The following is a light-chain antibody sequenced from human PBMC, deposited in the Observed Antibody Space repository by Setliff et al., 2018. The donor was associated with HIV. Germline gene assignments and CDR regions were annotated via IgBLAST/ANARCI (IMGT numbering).Light chain of an antibody. CDR2: EVS. V-gene: IGLV2-18*02. CDR3: SSSTSSSTPYV. J-gene: IGLJ1*01. CDR1: SSDVGSYNR. Sequence: ALTQPPSVSGSPGQSVTISCTGTSSDVGSYNRVSWYQQPPGTAPKLMIYEVSNRPSGVPDRFSGSKSGNTASLAISGLQAEDEADYYCSSSTSSSTPYVFGTGTKVTVL.